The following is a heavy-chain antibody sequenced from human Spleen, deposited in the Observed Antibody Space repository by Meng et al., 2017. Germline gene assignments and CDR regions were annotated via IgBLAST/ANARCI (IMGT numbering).Heavy chain of an antibody. J-gene: IGHJ4*02. CDR2: INHSGST. CDR1: GGSFSGYY. V-gene: IGHV4-34*01. Sequence: QVHLQQWGAVLLKPSETLSLTCAVYGGSFSGYYWSWFRQPPGKGLEWIGEINHSGSTNYNPSLKSRVTISVDTSKNQFSLKLSSVTAADTAVYYCARGRLKSNFDYWGQGTLVTVSS. D-gene: IGHD5/OR15-5a*01. CDR3: ARGRLKSNFDY.